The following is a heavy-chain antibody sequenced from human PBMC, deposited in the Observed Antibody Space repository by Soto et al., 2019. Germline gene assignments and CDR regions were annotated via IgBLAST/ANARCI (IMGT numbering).Heavy chain of an antibody. V-gene: IGHV5-51*01. CDR2: IYPGDSDT. CDR1: GYSFTDYW. CDR3: ARDGLSSSSSFDY. Sequence: GESLKISCKASGYSFTDYWIGWVRQMPGKGLEWMGIIYPGDSDTKYSPYFQGKVTMTADKTISPAYLQWNSLKSSDTAMYYCARDGLSSSSSFDYWGQGTLVTVSS. D-gene: IGHD6-6*01. J-gene: IGHJ4*02.